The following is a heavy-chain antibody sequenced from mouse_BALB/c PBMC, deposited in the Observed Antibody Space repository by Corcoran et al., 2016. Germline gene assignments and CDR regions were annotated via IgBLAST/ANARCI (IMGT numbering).Heavy chain of an antibody. D-gene: IGHD1-1*01. CDR2: ISYDGSN. Sequence: DVQLQESGPGLVKPSQSLSLTCSVTGYSITSGYYWNWIRQFPGNKLEWMGYISYDGSNNYNPSLKNRISITRDTSKNQFFLKLNSLTTEDTATYYCATLYYPFDYWGQGTTLTVSS. J-gene: IGHJ2*01. V-gene: IGHV3-6*02. CDR1: GYSITSGYY. CDR3: ATLYYPFDY.